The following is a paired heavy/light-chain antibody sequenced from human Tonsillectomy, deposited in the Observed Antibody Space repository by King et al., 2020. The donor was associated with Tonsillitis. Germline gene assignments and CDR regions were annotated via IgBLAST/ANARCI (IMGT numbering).Light chain of an antibody. V-gene: IGKV3-20*01. CDR2: AAS. CDR3: HQYGSLPYT. Sequence: IVLTQSPGTLSLSPGEGATLSCRASQSVDTTLLAWYQQKPGQAPRLLIYAASSRATGIPDRFSGSGSGTDFTLTISRLEAEDFAVYHCHQYGSLPYTFGQGTKLEIK. J-gene: IGKJ2*01. CDR1: QSVDTTL.
Heavy chain of an antibody. CDR2: IKNQAARGTT. J-gene: IGHJ4*02. CDR3: STRGHRYGFY. CDR1: GFIFSDAW. D-gene: IGHD5-18*01. Sequence: EVQLVESGGGLVKPGGSLRLSCAASGFIFSDAWFSWVRQAPGKGLEWVGRIKNQAARGTTDYAAPAKGRFSISRDDSSNTLYLQMNSLRTEDTAVYYCSTRGHRYGFYWGQGTLVTVSS. V-gene: IGHV3-15*01.